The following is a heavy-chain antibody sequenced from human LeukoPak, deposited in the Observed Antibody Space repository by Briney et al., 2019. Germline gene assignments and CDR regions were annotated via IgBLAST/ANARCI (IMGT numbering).Heavy chain of an antibody. Sequence: GGSLRLSCAASGFTLSSYGMHWVRQAPGKGLEWVAVIWFDGSNKYYADSVKGRFTISRDNSKNTLYLQMNSLRAEDTAVYYRAKVATAAYYFDYWGQGTLVTVSS. CDR3: AKVATAAYYFDY. J-gene: IGHJ4*02. D-gene: IGHD5-24*01. V-gene: IGHV3-33*06. CDR1: GFTLSSYG. CDR2: IWFDGSNK.